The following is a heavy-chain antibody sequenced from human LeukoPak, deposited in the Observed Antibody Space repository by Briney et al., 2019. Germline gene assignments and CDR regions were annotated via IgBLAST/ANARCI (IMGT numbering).Heavy chain of an antibody. Sequence: GASVKVSCKASGYTFTRYYMHWVRQAPGQGLEWMGWINPNSGGTNYAQKFQGRVTITRDTSISTAFMELSRLRSDDTAVYYCARDETYYDYVWGSYRPYYFDYWGQGTLVTVSS. J-gene: IGHJ4*02. CDR2: INPNSGGT. CDR1: GYTFTRYY. D-gene: IGHD3-16*02. V-gene: IGHV1-2*02. CDR3: ARDETYYDYVWGSYRPYYFDY.